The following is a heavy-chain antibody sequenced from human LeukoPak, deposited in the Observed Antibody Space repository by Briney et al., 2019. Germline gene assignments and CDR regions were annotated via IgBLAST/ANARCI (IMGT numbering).Heavy chain of an antibody. CDR1: GGSISSGGYS. Sequence: KSSQTLSLTCAVSGGSISSGGYSWSWIRQPPGKGLEWIGYIYHSGSTSYNPSLKSRVTISVDRSKNQFSLKLTSVTAADTAVYYCARVMVEVFRIQPWPYGMDVWGRGTTVTVSS. J-gene: IGHJ6*02. D-gene: IGHD5-18*01. V-gene: IGHV4-30-2*01. CDR2: IYHSGST. CDR3: ARVMVEVFRIQPWPYGMDV.